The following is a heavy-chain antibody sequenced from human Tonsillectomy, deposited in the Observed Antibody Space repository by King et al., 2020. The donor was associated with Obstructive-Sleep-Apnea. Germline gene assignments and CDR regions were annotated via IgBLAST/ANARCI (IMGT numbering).Heavy chain of an antibody. J-gene: IGHJ4*02. Sequence: VQLVESGAEVKKPGESLRISCKGSGYSFTSYRISWVRQMPGKGLEWMGRIDPRDSYIDYSPSFQGHVTISADKSITTAYLQWSSLTASATAIYYCARLEVTEVALYWGQGTLVTVSS. CDR3: ARLEVTEVALY. CDR2: IDPRDSYI. V-gene: IGHV5-10-1*03. CDR1: GYSFTSYR.